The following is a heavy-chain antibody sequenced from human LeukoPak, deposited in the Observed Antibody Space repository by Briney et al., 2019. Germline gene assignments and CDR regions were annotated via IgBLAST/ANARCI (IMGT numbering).Heavy chain of an antibody. CDR3: AKDYYYDSSGGDY. Sequence: PGGSLRLSCAASGFTFSSYGMHWVRQAPGKGLEWVSFISSSSSTIYYADSVKGRFTISRDNSKNTLYLQMNSLRAEDTAVYYCAKDYYYDSSGGDYWGQGTLVTVSS. D-gene: IGHD3-22*01. V-gene: IGHV3-48*01. J-gene: IGHJ4*02. CDR2: ISSSSSTI. CDR1: GFTFSSYG.